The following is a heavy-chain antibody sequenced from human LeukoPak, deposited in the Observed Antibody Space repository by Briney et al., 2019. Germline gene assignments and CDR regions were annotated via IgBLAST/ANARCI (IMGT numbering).Heavy chain of an antibody. D-gene: IGHD3-22*01. CDR2: ISYDGSNK. Sequence: PGGSLRLSCAASRFTFSSYGMHWVRQAPGKGLEWVAVISYDGSNKYYADSVKGRFTISRVNSKNTLYLQMNSLRAEDTAVYYCARGSGGYHYDHWGQGTLVTVSS. J-gene: IGHJ5*02. CDR3: ARGSGGYHYDH. CDR1: RFTFSSYG. V-gene: IGHV3-30*03.